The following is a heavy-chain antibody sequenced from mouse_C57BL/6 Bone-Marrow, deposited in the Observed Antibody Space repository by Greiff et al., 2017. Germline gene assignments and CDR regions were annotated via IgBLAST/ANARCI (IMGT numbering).Heavy chain of an antibody. CDR2: IYPGSGNT. Sequence: VQLQQSGAELVRPGASVKLSCKASGYTFTDYYINWVKQRPGQGLEWIARIYPGSGNTYYNEKFKGKATLTAEKSSSTAYMQLSSLTSEDSAVYFCARPPIYYYGSSPYAMDYWGQGTSVTVSS. V-gene: IGHV1-76*01. CDR3: ARPPIYYYGSSPYAMDY. CDR1: GYTFTDYY. J-gene: IGHJ4*01. D-gene: IGHD1-1*01.